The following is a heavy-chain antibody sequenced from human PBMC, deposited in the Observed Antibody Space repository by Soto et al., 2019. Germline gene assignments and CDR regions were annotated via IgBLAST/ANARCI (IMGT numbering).Heavy chain of an antibody. CDR3: ARGGIH. Sequence: WVSLRLSCVASGYTFNSHEMNWIRQTPGKGLEWISSISGSGTTKYADSVKGRFTISRDNAHKSIYLEMNSLRVEDTGVYYCARGGIHWGQGALVTVSS. CDR1: GYTFNSHE. CDR2: ISGSGTT. V-gene: IGHV3-48*03. J-gene: IGHJ4*02. D-gene: IGHD6-13*01.